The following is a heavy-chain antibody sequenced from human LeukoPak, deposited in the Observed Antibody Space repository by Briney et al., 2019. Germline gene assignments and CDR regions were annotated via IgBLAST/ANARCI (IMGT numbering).Heavy chain of an antibody. J-gene: IGHJ4*02. CDR3: ARGGGGTYYDYVWGSYRPDYFDY. V-gene: IGHV3-7*03. D-gene: IGHD3-16*02. CDR1: GFTFSSYW. CDR2: IKQDGSEK. Sequence: PGGSLRLSCGASGFTFSSYWMSWVRQAPGKGLEWVANIKQDGSEKYYVDSVKGRFTISRDNAKNSLYLQMNSLRAEDTAVYYCARGGGGTYYDYVWGSYRPDYFDYWGQGTLVTVSS.